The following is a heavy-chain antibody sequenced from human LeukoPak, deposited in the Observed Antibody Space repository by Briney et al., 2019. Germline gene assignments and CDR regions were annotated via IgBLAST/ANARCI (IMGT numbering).Heavy chain of an antibody. D-gene: IGHD2-15*01. V-gene: IGHV4-30-2*01. CDR2: IYHSGST. CDR1: GGSISSCGYS. CDR3: ARGGGTSWFDP. Sequence: SETLSLTCAVSGGSISSCGYSWSWIRQPPGKGLEWIGYIYHSGSTYYNPSLKSRVTISVDRSKNQFSLKLSSVTAADTAVYYCARGGGTSWFDPWGQGTLVTVSS. J-gene: IGHJ5*02.